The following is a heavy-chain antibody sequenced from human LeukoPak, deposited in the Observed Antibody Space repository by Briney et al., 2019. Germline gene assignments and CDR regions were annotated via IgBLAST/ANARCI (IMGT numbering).Heavy chain of an antibody. CDR3: ARGDGDYGSYYYYYMDV. V-gene: IGHV1-69*05. CDR1: GGTFISYA. D-gene: IGHD4-17*01. J-gene: IGHJ6*03. Sequence: SVNVSFKASGGTFISYAISWVRQAPGQGLEWMGRIIPIFGTANYAQKFQGRVTITTDESTSTAYMELSSLRSEDTAVYYCARGDGDYGSYYYYYMDVWGKGTTVTVSS. CDR2: IIPIFGTA.